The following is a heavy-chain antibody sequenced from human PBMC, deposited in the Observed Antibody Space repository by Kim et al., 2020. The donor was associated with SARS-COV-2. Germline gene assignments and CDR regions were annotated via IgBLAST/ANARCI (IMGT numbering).Heavy chain of an antibody. CDR1: GGTFSSYA. CDR2: IIPIFGTA. Sequence: SVKVSCKASGGTFSSYAISWVRQAPGQGLEWMGGIIPIFGTANYAQKFQGRVTITADESTSTAYMELSSLRSEDTAVYYCARDPPQTDILTGFDPWGQGTLVTVSS. CDR3: ARDPPQTDILTGFDP. D-gene: IGHD3-9*01. J-gene: IGHJ5*02. V-gene: IGHV1-69*13.